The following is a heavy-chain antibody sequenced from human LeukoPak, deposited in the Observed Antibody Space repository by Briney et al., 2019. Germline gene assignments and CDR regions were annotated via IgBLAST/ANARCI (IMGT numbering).Heavy chain of an antibody. J-gene: IGHJ5*02. Sequence: ASVKVSCKASGYTFTGYYMHWVRQAPGQGLEWMGWINPNSGGTNYAQKFQGRVTMTRDTSISTAYMELSRLRSDDTAVYYCARTPSSSRSPLDPWGQGTLVTVSS. CDR2: INPNSGGT. V-gene: IGHV1-2*02. CDR3: ARTPSSSRSPLDP. D-gene: IGHD3-3*01. CDR1: GYTFTGYY.